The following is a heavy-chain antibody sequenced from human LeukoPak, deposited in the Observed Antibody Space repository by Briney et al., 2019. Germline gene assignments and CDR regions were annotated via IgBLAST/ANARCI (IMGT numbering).Heavy chain of an antibody. CDR2: IYNGGST. J-gene: IGHJ4*02. Sequence: PGGSLRLSCAASGFTFSSYAMSWVRQAPGKGLEWVSVIYNGGSTYYADSVKGRFTISRDNSKNTLYLQMNSLRAEDTAVYYCARDGGSFDYWGQGTLVTVSS. D-gene: IGHD3-16*01. CDR3: ARDGGSFDY. V-gene: IGHV3-66*01. CDR1: GFTFSSYA.